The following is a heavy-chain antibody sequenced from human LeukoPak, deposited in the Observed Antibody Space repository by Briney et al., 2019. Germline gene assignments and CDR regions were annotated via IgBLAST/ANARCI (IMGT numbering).Heavy chain of an antibody. CDR1: GFGFSSYN. D-gene: IGHD5-12*01. CDR2: ISSGSSSI. J-gene: IGHJ1*01. V-gene: IGHV3-48*01. CDR3: ARGGEX. Sequence: PGGSLRLSCADSGFGFSSYNMNWVRQAPGKGLEWVSYISSGSSSIYYANSVKGRFTISRDNAKNSLYLQMNSLRAEDTAVYYCARGGEXWGQXXLVT.